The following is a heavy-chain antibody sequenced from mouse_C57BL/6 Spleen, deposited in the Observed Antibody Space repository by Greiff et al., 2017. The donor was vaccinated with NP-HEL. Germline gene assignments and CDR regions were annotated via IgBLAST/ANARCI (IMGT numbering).Heavy chain of an antibody. D-gene: IGHD1-1*01. CDR1: GYTFTSYW. CDR2: IDPSDSET. J-gene: IGHJ4*01. CDR3: ARSYGSSYAMDY. V-gene: IGHV1-52*01. Sequence: VQLQQPGAELVRPGSSVKLSCKASGYTFTSYWMHWVKQRPIQGLEWIGNIDPSDSETHYNQKFKDKATLTVAKSSSTAYMQLSSLTSEDSAVYYGARSYGSSYAMDYWGQGTSVTVSS.